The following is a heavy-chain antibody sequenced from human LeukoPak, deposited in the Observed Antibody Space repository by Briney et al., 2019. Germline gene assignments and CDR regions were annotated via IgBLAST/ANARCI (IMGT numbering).Heavy chain of an antibody. CDR3: ADAGYCSSTSCYRRWAFDI. CDR2: INSDGSST. J-gene: IGHJ3*02. Sequence: GGSLRLSCAASRFTFSSYWMHWVRHAPGKGLVWVSRINSDGSSTSYADSVKGRFTISRDNAKNTLYLQMNSLRAEDTAVYYCADAGYCSSTSCYRRWAFDIWGQGTMVTVSS. V-gene: IGHV3-74*01. CDR1: RFTFSSYW. D-gene: IGHD2-2*02.